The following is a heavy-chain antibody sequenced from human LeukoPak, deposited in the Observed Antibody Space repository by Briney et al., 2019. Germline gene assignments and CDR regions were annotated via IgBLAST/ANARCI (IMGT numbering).Heavy chain of an antibody. CDR2: IYYSGST. D-gene: IGHD6-19*01. CDR1: GGSISSYS. CDR3: ASGAVARY. J-gene: IGHJ4*02. Sequence: SETLSLTCTVSGGSISSYSWSWIRQPPGKGLEWIGYIYYSGSTNDNPSLTSRVTISVDTSKNQFSLKLSSVTAADTAVYYCASGAVARYWGQGTLVTVSS. V-gene: IGHV4-59*01.